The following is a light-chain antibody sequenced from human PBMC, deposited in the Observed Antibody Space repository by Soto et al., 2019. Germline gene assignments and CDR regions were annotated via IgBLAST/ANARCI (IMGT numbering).Light chain of an antibody. CDR2: LGS. CDR1: QSLLHSNGYNY. Sequence: DIVMTQSPLSLPVTPGEPASISCRSSQSLLHSNGYNYLDWYLQKPGQSPQLLIYLGSNRASGVPDRFSGSGSGTDFTLKISRVEAEDVGVYYCMQALQKGMYTFGQGTKLEIK. J-gene: IGKJ2*01. V-gene: IGKV2-28*01. CDR3: MQALQKGMYT.